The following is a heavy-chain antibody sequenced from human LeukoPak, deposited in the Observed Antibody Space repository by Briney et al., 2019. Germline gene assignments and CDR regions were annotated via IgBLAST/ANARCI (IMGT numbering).Heavy chain of an antibody. D-gene: IGHD2-15*01. CDR1: SVSISSSPYY. V-gene: IGHV4-39*07. Sequence: SETLSLTCTVSSVSISSSPYYWSWIRQPPGKGLEWIGGINHSGSTNYNPSLKSRVTISVDTSKNQFSLKLSSVTAADTAVYYCARGRMGYYYYMDVWGKGTTVTVSS. J-gene: IGHJ6*03. CDR3: ARGRMGYYYYMDV. CDR2: INHSGST.